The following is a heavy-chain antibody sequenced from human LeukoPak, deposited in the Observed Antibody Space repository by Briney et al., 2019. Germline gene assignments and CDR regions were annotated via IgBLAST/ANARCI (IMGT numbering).Heavy chain of an antibody. CDR2: ISSSGSTI. Sequence: GGSLRLSCAASGFTFSSYEMNWVRQAPGKGLEWVSYISSSGSTIYYADSVKGRFTISRDYSKNTLYLQMNSLRAEDTAVYYCATIQYQLPPARWPSIYWGQGTLVTVSS. D-gene: IGHD2-2*01. V-gene: IGHV3-48*03. J-gene: IGHJ4*02. CDR1: GFTFSSYE. CDR3: ATIQYQLPPARWPSIY.